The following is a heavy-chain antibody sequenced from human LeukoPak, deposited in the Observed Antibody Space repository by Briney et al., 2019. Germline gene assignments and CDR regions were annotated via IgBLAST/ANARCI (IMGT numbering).Heavy chain of an antibody. D-gene: IGHD7-27*01. Sequence: SETLSLTCSVSGDXISSYYWSWIRQPPGKGLEWIGYIHYSGSTNYNPSLKSRVTISVDTSKNQFSLKLSSVTAADTAVYYCARGTNWGSDYWGQGTLVTVSS. CDR1: GDXISSYY. V-gene: IGHV4-59*01. J-gene: IGHJ4*02. CDR3: ARGTNWGSDY. CDR2: IHYSGST.